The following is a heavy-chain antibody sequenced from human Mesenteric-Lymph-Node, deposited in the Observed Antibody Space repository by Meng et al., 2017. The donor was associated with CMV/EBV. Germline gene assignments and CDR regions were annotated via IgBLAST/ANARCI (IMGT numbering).Heavy chain of an antibody. Sequence: ASVTVSCKSSGYTFTSYGISWVRQAPGQGLEWMGWISAYNGNTNYAQKLQGRVTMTTDTSTSTDYMELRSLRSDDTAVYYRSRGGITGTEDAFDIWGQGTMVTVS. D-gene: IGHD1-14*01. CDR3: SRGGITGTEDAFDI. CDR2: ISAYNGNT. CDR1: GYTFTSYG. V-gene: IGHV1-18*01. J-gene: IGHJ3*02.